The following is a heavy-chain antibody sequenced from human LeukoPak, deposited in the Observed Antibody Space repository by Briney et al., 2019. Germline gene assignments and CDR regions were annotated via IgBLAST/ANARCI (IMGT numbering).Heavy chain of an antibody. Sequence: PSGTLSLTCAVSGGSISSSNWWSWVRQPPGKGREWIGEIYHSGSTNYNPSLKSRVTISVDKSKNQFSLKLSSVTAADTAVYYCARGIIAVAGLVEYFQHWGQGTLVTVSS. D-gene: IGHD6-19*01. V-gene: IGHV4-4*02. CDR2: IYHSGST. J-gene: IGHJ1*01. CDR1: GGSISSSNW. CDR3: ARGIIAVAGLVEYFQH.